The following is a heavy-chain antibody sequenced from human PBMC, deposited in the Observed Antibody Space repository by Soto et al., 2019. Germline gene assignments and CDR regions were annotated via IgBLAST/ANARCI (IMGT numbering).Heavy chain of an antibody. D-gene: IGHD2-15*01. Sequence: TLSLTCTVSGGSISSGGYWSWIRQHPGKGLEWIGHIYYNGNTNYNPSLKSRVTMSVDTSKNHFSLKVSSVTAADTAVYYCARAIYCSGGFCDAYYFDYWGQGTLVT. CDR2: IYYNGNT. J-gene: IGHJ4*02. V-gene: IGHV4-31*03. CDR1: GGSISSGGY. CDR3: ARAIYCSGGFCDAYYFDY.